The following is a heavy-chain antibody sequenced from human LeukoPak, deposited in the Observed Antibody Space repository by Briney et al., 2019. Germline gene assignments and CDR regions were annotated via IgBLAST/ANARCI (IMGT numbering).Heavy chain of an antibody. V-gene: IGHV1-2*02. CDR2: INPNSGGT. J-gene: IGHJ6*03. D-gene: IGHD3-10*01. Sequence: GASVKVSCKASGYTFTGYYMHWVRQAPGQGLEWMGWINPNSGGTNYAQKFQGRVTMTRDTSISTAYMELSRLRSDDTAVYYCARDPHRRGGYYYYHMDVWGKGTTVTVSS. CDR1: GYTFTGYY. CDR3: ARDPHRRGGYYYYHMDV.